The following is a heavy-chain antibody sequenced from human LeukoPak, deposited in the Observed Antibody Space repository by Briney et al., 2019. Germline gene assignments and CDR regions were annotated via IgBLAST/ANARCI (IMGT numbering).Heavy chain of an antibody. J-gene: IGHJ6*02. CDR1: GDSVSSNSAA. CDR2: TYYRSKWYN. V-gene: IGHV6-1*01. CDR3: ARGSYGSSGYLGYYYGMDV. Sequence: ASQTLSLTCAISGDSVSSNSAAWNWIRQSPSRGLEWLGRTYYRSKWYNDYAVSVKSRITINPGTSKNQFSLQLNSVTPEDTAVYYCARGSYGSSGYLGYYYGMDVWGQGTTVTVSS. D-gene: IGHD6-19*01.